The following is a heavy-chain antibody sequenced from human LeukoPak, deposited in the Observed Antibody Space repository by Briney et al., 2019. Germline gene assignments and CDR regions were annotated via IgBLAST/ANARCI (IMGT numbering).Heavy chain of an antibody. D-gene: IGHD3-22*01. J-gene: IGHJ4*02. Sequence: PGGSLRLSCAASGFTLSRYWMNWVRQAPGKGLEWVANIKQDGSEKYYVDSVRGRFTISRDNAKNSLYLQMNSLRAEDTAVYYCARDLWLGAYYYYSSGYYFDYGGQGTLVTVSS. CDR3: ARDLWLGAYYYYSSGYYFDY. CDR1: GFTLSRYW. V-gene: IGHV3-7*01. CDR2: IKQDGSEK.